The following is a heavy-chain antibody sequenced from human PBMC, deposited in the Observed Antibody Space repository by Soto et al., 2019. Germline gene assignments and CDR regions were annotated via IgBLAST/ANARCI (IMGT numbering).Heavy chain of an antibody. CDR1: GGSISSYY. CDR2: IYYSGST. Sequence: SETLSLTCTVSGGSISSYYWSWIRQPPGKGLEWIGYIYYSGSTNYNPSLKSRVTISVDTSKNQFSLKLSSVTAADTAVYYCARDRGWGSGSYQDVWGKGTTVTVSS. D-gene: IGHD3-10*01. CDR3: ARDRGWGSGSYQDV. J-gene: IGHJ6*04. V-gene: IGHV4-59*01.